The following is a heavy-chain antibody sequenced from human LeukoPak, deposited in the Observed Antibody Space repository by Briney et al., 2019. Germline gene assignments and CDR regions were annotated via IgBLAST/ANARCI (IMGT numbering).Heavy chain of an antibody. D-gene: IGHD6-13*01. CDR1: GYSINSGYY. J-gene: IGHJ4*02. V-gene: IGHV4-38-2*02. CDR3: ARGGSSSWYSGSSYYFDY. CDR2: IYHSGST. Sequence: SETLSLTCTVSGYSINSGYYWGWIRQPPVKGLEWIGSIYHSGSTYYNPSLKSRVTISVDTSKNQFSLKLSSVTAADTAVYYCARGGSSSWYSGSSYYFDYWGQGTLVTVSS.